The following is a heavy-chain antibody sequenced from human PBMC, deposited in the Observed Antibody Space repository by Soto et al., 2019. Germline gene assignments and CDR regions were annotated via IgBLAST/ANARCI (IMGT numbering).Heavy chain of an antibody. Sequence: QVQLVESGGGVVQPGRSLRLSCAASGFTFSSYGMHWVRQAPGKGLEWVAVIWYGGSDKYYADSVKGRFTISRDNSKNTLYLQMNSLGAEDTAVYYCARAGLLLDYWGQGTLVTVSS. D-gene: IGHD1-26*01. J-gene: IGHJ4*02. CDR3: ARAGLLLDY. V-gene: IGHV3-33*01. CDR2: IWYGGSDK. CDR1: GFTFSSYG.